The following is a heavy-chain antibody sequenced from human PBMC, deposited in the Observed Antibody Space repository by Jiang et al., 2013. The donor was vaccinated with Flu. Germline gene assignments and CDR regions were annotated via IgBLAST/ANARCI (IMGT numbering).Heavy chain of an antibody. CDR3: ARAGAYTCDY. D-gene: IGHD2-21*01. CDR2: IKQDGSEK. CDR1: AFTFSNYW. V-gene: IGHV3-7*01. J-gene: IGHJ4*02. Sequence: PGGSLRLSCAASAFTFSNYWMSWVRQAPGKGLEWVANIKQDGSEKYYVDSVKGRFAVSRDNAKNSLDLQMNSLRAEDTAVYYCARAGAYTCDYWGQGTLVTVSS.